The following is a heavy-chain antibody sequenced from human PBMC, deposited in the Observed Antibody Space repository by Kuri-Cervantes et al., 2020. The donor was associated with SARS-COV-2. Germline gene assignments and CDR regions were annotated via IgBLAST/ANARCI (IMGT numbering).Heavy chain of an antibody. D-gene: IGHD3-22*01. CDR2: IYTSGST. CDR3: ASIDSSGYYADY. Sequence: SEPLSLTCTVSGGPISSYYWSWIRQPAGKGLEWIGRIYTSGSTNYNPSLKSRVTMSVDTSKNQFSLKLSSVTAADTAVYYCASIDSSGYYADYWGQGTLVTVSS. V-gene: IGHV4-4*07. CDR1: GGPISSYY. J-gene: IGHJ4*02.